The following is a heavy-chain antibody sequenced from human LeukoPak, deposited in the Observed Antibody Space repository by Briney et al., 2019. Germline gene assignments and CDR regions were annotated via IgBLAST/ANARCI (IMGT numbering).Heavy chain of an antibody. CDR2: IKQDGSEK. CDR1: GFTFRSYW. Sequence: GGSLRLSCEASGFTFRSYWMSWVRQAPGKGLEWVANIKQDGSEKYYVDSLKGRFTVSRDNAKNSLYLQINSLRAEDTAVYYCAKDRVTRLVPYYMDVWGKGTTVTVSS. CDR3: AKDRVTRLVPYYMDV. D-gene: IGHD2-21*02. V-gene: IGHV3-7*03. J-gene: IGHJ6*03.